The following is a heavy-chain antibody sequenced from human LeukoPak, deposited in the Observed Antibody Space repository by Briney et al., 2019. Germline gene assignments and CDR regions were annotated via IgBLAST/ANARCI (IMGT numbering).Heavy chain of an antibody. D-gene: IGHD4-23*01. CDR1: GYTFTGYY. Sequence: ASVKVSCKASGYTFTGYYMHWVRQAPGQGLEWMGWINPNSGGTNYAQKFQGRVTMTRDTSISTAYMELSRLRSDDTAVYYCARGGRVYGGNPKYYFDYWGQGTLATVSS. V-gene: IGHV1-2*02. CDR3: ARGGRVYGGNPKYYFDY. CDR2: INPNSGGT. J-gene: IGHJ4*02.